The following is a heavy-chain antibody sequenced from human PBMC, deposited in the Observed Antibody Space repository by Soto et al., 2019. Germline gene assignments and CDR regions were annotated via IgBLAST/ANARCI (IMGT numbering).Heavy chain of an antibody. D-gene: IGHD2-2*01. Sequence: QVLLVESGGGVVQPGRSLRLSCEASGLTFSNHGFHWVRQAPGKGLEWVAAMWANGFNKDYSDSVKGRFTVSRDNSKNTVYLQMDGLRAEDTAVYYCAKDPSHTIDIGGQVTMVTVS. CDR1: GLTFSNHG. V-gene: IGHV3-33*06. CDR3: AKDPSHTIDI. J-gene: IGHJ3*02. CDR2: MWANGFNK.